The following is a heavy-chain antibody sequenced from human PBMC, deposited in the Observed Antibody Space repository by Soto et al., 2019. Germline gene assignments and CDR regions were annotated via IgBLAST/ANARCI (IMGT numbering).Heavy chain of an antibody. CDR2: ISGSGGST. CDR3: ARRYCSSTSCYEGHFDY. Sequence: EVQLLESGGGLVQPGGSLRLSCAASGFTFSSYAMSWVRQAPGKGLEWVSAISGSGGSTYYADSVKGRFTISRDNSKNTLYLQMNRLRAEDTAVYYCARRYCSSTSCYEGHFDYWGQGTLVTVSS. D-gene: IGHD2-2*01. CDR1: GFTFSSYA. J-gene: IGHJ4*02. V-gene: IGHV3-23*01.